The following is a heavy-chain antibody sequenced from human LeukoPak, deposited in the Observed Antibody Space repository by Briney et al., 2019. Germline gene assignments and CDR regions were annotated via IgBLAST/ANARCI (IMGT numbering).Heavy chain of an antibody. J-gene: IGHJ6*03. Sequence: SETLSLTCTVSGGSISSSSYYWGWIRQPPGKGLEWIGSIYYSGSTYYNPSLKSRVTISVDTSKNQFSLKLSSVTAADTAVYYCARAVGSRRCFDWRSYYYYMDVWGKGTTVTVSS. CDR3: ARAVGSRRCFDWRSYYYYMDV. CDR2: IYYSGST. V-gene: IGHV4-39*07. CDR1: GGSISSSSYY. D-gene: IGHD3-9*01.